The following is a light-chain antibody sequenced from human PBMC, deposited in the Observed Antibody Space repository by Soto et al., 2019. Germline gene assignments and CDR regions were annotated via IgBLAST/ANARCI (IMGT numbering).Light chain of an antibody. Sequence: DIQMTQSPSSLSASVGDRVTITCRASQSISTYLSWYQHRPGKAPKLLIYSASTLQSGVPPRFSGSGSGTDFTLTISSLQPDDFATYYCQQSFNTLTFGEGTKVEIK. CDR3: QQSFNTLT. CDR1: QSISTY. CDR2: SAS. V-gene: IGKV1-39*01. J-gene: IGKJ4*01.